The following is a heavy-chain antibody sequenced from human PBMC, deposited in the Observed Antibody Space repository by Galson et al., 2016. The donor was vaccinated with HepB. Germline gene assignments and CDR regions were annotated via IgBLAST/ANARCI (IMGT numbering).Heavy chain of an antibody. V-gene: IGHV3-23*01. Sequence: SLRLSCAASGFTSSSYAISWLRQAPGQGLEWVSSISGDGGTTYYSDTVKGRFTTSRDNSKNTVYLQMNSLRGEDTAVYYCAKGAILFAKKPYYFHYWGQGTLVAVSS. J-gene: IGHJ4*02. CDR1: GFTSSSYA. CDR2: ISGDGGTT. D-gene: IGHD2-21*01. CDR3: AKGAILFAKKPYYFHY.